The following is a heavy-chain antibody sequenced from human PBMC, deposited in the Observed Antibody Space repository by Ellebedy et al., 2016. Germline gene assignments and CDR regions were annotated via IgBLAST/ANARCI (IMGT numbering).Heavy chain of an antibody. V-gene: IGHV3-23*01. D-gene: IGHD3-22*01. CDR1: GFTFSSYA. CDR3: ANLIVVVITTEPTGDY. CDR2: ISGSGGST. J-gene: IGHJ4*02. Sequence: GESLKISXAASGFTFSSYAMSWVRQAPGKGLEWVSAISGSGGSTYYADSVKGRFTISRDNSKNTLYLQMNSLRAEDTAVYYCANLIVVVITTEPTGDYWGQGTLVTVSS.